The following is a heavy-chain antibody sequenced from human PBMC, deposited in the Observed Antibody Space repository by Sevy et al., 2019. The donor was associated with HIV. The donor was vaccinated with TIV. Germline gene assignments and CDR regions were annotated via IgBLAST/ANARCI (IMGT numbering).Heavy chain of an antibody. J-gene: IGHJ3*02. CDR1: GFTFSSYS. CDR2: ISSSSSYI. D-gene: IGHD4-17*01. Sequence: GGSLRLSCAASGFTFSSYSMNWVRQAPGKGLEWVSSISSSSSYIYYANSVKGRFTISRDNAKNSLYLQMNSLRAEDTAVHYCARTNDYGVLGAFDIWGQGTMVTVSS. CDR3: ARTNDYGVLGAFDI. V-gene: IGHV3-21*01.